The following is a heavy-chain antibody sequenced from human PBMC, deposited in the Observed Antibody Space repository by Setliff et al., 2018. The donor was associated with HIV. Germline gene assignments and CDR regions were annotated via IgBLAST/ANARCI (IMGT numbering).Heavy chain of an antibody. CDR2: INTGSGNA. CDR3: ARGRGSYSFGY. J-gene: IGHJ4*02. CDR1: GYTFNSYP. D-gene: IGHD1-26*01. V-gene: IGHV1-3*04. Sequence: ASVKVSCKASGYTFNSYPIHWVRQAPGQRLEWMGWINTGSGNARYSQNFQGRVTLTRNTSISTAYMELSSLRSEDTAVYYCARGRGSYSFGYWGQGTLVTVSS.